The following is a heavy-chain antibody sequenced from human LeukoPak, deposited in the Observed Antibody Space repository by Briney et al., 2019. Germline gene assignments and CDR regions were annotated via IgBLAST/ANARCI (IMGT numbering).Heavy chain of an antibody. V-gene: IGHV4-4*07. Sequence: SETLSLTCTVSGGSISGYYWSWIRQPDGKGLEWIGRIYISGSTNYNPFLKSRVTMSGDSSKNQFSLKLSSLTAADTAVYYCARERYSSGWYLDYWGQRTLVTVFS. D-gene: IGHD6-19*01. CDR3: ARERYSSGWYLDY. CDR1: GGSISGYY. CDR2: IYISGST. J-gene: IGHJ4*02.